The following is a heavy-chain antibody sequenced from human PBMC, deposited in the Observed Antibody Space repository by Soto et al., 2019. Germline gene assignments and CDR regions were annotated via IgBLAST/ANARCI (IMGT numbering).Heavy chain of an antibody. J-gene: IGHJ6*02. CDR3: ARGGIPPSGYGIAYAMDV. CDR2: IYYSGST. D-gene: IGHD1-26*01. CDR1: GASISSGSYY. V-gene: IGHV4-39*01. Sequence: PSETLSLTCSVSGASISSGSYYWSWIRQHPGKGLAWIGYIYYSGSTYYTPALKSRVTLSVDTSKNQFSLNLNSVTAADTAVYYCARGGIPPSGYGIAYAMDVWGQGTTVTVSS.